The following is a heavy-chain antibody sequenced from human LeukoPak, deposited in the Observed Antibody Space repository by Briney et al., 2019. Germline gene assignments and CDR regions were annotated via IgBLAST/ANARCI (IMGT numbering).Heavy chain of an antibody. D-gene: IGHD6-25*01. V-gene: IGHV3-23*01. J-gene: IGHJ6*03. CDR2: ISNSGGST. CDR1: GFTFNTYT. Sequence: GGSLRLSCAASGFTFNTYTMYWVRQAPGKGLEWVSGISNSGGSTYYADSVKGRFTISRDNSKNTLYLLMNNLRAEDTAVYYCARAQRGDYMDVWGKGTTVTISS. CDR3: ARAQRGDYMDV.